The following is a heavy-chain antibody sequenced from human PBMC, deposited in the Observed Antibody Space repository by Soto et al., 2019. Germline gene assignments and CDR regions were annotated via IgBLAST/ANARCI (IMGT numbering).Heavy chain of an antibody. CDR2: IKGDGSST. Sequence: EVQLVESGGGLVRPGGSLRLSCEASGFTFSNFWMYWVRQAPGKGLVWLSRIKGDGSSTSYADSMQGRFTISRDNAKNTVYLQMNSLRAEDTAVYYCASLNSGTYKGDAFDIWGQGTLVSVSS. D-gene: IGHD1-26*01. J-gene: IGHJ3*02. V-gene: IGHV3-74*01. CDR1: GFTFSNFW. CDR3: ASLNSGTYKGDAFDI.